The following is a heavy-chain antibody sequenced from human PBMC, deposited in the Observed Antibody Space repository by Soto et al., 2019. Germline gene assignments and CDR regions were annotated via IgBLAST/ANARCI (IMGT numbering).Heavy chain of an antibody. V-gene: IGHV1-2*02. J-gene: IGHJ6*02. CDR3: AREGYSYGSGGRYYYYGMDV. Sequence: VASVKVSCQASGYTFTGYYMHWVRQAPGQGLEWMGWINPNSGGTNYAQKFQGRVTMTRDTSISTAYMELSRLRSDDTAVYYCAREGYSYGSGGRYYYYGMDVWGQGTTVTVSS. D-gene: IGHD5-18*01. CDR2: INPNSGGT. CDR1: GYTFTGYY.